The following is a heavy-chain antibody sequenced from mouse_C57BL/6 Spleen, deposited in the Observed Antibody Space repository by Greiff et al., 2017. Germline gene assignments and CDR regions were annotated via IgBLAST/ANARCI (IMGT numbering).Heavy chain of an antibody. J-gene: IGHJ4*01. V-gene: IGHV14-2*01. CDR1: GFNIKDYY. D-gene: IGHD1-1*01. CDR2: IDPEDGET. CDR3: ASYYDGSSYLYAMDY. Sequence: VQLQQSGAELVKPGASVKLSCTASGFNIKDYYMHWVKQRTEQGLEWIGRIDPEDGETKYAPKFQGKATITADTSSNTAYLQLSILTSEVTAVYYCASYYDGSSYLYAMDYWGQGTSVTVSS.